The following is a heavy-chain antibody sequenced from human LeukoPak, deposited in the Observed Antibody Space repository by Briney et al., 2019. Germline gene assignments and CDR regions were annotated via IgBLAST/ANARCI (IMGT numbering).Heavy chain of an antibody. CDR2: IYPGDSRI. Sequence: ESLNISCQGFGYSFASYWIGWVRQMTGKGMEWMGVIYPGDSRIRYNPSFQGQVTISVDKSISTAYLQWVSLRASDSAMYYCACRDLTSTWSFPWGQGTLVTVSS. J-gene: IGHJ5*02. D-gene: IGHD6-13*01. CDR1: GYSFASYW. CDR3: ACRDLTSTWSFP. V-gene: IGHV5-51*01.